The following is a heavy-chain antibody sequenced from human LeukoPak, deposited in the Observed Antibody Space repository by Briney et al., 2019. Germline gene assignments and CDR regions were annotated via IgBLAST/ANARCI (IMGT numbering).Heavy chain of an antibody. CDR2: IYYSGST. V-gene: IGHV4-59*08. J-gene: IGHJ4*02. CDR3: ARHSGYSGYGSGEFDY. Sequence: SETLSLTCTVSGGSLSSYYWSWIRQPPGKGLEWIGYIYYSGSTNYNPSLKSRVTISVDTSKNQFSLKLSSVAAADTAVYYCARHSGYSGYGSGEFDYWGQGTLVTVSS. D-gene: IGHD5-12*01. CDR1: GGSLSSYY.